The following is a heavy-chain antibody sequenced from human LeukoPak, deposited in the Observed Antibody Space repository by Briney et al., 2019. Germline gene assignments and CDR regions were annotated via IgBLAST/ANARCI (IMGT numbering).Heavy chain of an antibody. D-gene: IGHD3-22*01. CDR3: ARNYYDSSGYYCYFDY. V-gene: IGHV1-18*04. Sequence: ASVRVSCKASGYTFTSYYMHWVRQAPGQGLEWMGWISAYNGNTNYAQKLQGRVTMTTDTSTSTAYMELRSLRSDDTAVYYCARNYYDSSGYYCYFDYWGQGTLVTVSS. CDR1: GYTFTSYY. CDR2: ISAYNGNT. J-gene: IGHJ4*02.